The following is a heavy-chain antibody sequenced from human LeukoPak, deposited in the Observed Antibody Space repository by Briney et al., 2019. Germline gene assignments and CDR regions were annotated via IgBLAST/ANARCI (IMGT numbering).Heavy chain of an antibody. D-gene: IGHD3-10*01. CDR1: GGSISSSSYY. CDR3: ARGTRDYYGSGSYYNNWFDP. J-gene: IGHJ5*02. CDR2: IYYSGST. Sequence: SETLSLTCTVSGGSISSSSYYWGWIRQPPGKGLEWIGGIYYSGSTYYNPSLKSRVTISVDTSKNQFSLQLNSVTPEDTAVYYCARGTRDYYGSGSYYNNWFDPWGQGTLVTVSS. V-gene: IGHV4-39*01.